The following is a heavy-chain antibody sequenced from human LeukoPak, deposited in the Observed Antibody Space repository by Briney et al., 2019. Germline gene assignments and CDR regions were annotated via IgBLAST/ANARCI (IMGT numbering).Heavy chain of an antibody. Sequence: PSETLSLTCTVSGGSISSYYWSWIRQPPGKGLEWIGYIYTSGSTNYNPSLKSRVTISVDTSKNQFSLKLSSVTAADTAVYYCASGSGSSWYTFDYWGQGTLVIVSS. CDR2: IYTSGST. V-gene: IGHV4-4*09. D-gene: IGHD6-13*01. J-gene: IGHJ4*02. CDR3: ASGSGSSWYTFDY. CDR1: GGSISSYY.